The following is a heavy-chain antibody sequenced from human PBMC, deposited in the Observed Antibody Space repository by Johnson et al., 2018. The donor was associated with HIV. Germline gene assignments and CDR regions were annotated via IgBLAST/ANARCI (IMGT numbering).Heavy chain of an antibody. Sequence: QVQLVESGGGVVQPGRSLRLSCAASGFTFSSYGMHWVRQAPGKGLEWVAVIWYDGSNKYYADSVKGRFTISRDNSKNTLYLQMHSLRAEDTAVYYCAKDLGYAVGTTHDSFDIWGQGTTVTVSS. J-gene: IGHJ3*02. CDR3: AKDLGYAVGTTHDSFDI. CDR2: IWYDGSNK. CDR1: GFTFSSYG. D-gene: IGHD1-26*01. V-gene: IGHV3-33*06.